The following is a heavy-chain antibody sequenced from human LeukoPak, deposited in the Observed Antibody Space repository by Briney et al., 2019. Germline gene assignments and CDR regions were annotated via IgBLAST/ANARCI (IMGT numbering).Heavy chain of an antibody. J-gene: IGHJ3*02. Sequence: GGSLRLSCAASGFTFDDYAMHWVRQAPGKGPEWVSGISWNSGSIGYADSVKGRFTISRDNAKNSLYLQMNSLRAEDTALYYCAKSFGGSDAFDIWGQGTMVTVSS. V-gene: IGHV3-9*01. CDR2: ISWNSGSI. CDR1: GFTFDDYA. CDR3: AKSFGGSDAFDI. D-gene: IGHD4-23*01.